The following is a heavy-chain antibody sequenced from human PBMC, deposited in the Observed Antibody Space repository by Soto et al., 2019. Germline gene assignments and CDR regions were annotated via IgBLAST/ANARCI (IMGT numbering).Heavy chain of an antibody. J-gene: IGHJ4*02. V-gene: IGHV4-59*08. CDR2: TDYSGNT. D-gene: IGHD6-19*01. Sequence: QVQLQESGPGLVRPSATLSLTCTVSSDSISSYYWIWIRQSPGKGLEWIGYTDYSGNTNYNPYIKSRVTISGDTSKNQFSLRLSSVTAADTAVYYCARAVGDPLYYLYSWGQGTLVTVSS. CDR1: SDSISSYY. CDR3: ARAVGDPLYYLYS.